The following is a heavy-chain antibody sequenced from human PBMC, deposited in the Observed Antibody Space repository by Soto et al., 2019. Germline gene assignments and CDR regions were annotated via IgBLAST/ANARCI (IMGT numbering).Heavy chain of an antibody. CDR1: GGSISSYY. V-gene: IGHV4-59*01. D-gene: IGHD6-13*01. CDR2: IYYSGST. CDR3: ARAGSTWRYFFDY. J-gene: IGHJ4*02. Sequence: SETLSLTCTVSGGSISSYYWSWIRQPPGKGLEWIGYIYYSGSTYYNPSLKSRVTISVDTSKNQFFLKLSSVTAADAAVYYCARAGSTWRYFFDYWGQGSLVTVSS.